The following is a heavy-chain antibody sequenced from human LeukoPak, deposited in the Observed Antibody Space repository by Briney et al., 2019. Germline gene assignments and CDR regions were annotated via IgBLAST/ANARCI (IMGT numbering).Heavy chain of an antibody. V-gene: IGHV4-39*02. CDR1: GGSISSSSYY. D-gene: IGHD1-26*01. CDR2: IYYSGST. Sequence: SETLSLTCTVSGGSISSSSYYWGWIRQPPGKGLEWIGNIYYSGSTYYNPSLKTRATISVETSKNQCSLKLSSVSAADTAVYYCEREGVGATVDLWGRGTLVTVSS. J-gene: IGHJ2*01. CDR3: EREGVGATVDL.